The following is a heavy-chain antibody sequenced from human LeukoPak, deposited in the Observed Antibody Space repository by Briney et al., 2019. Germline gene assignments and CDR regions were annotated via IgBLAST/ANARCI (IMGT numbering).Heavy chain of an antibody. CDR1: GFTFSSYS. V-gene: IGHV3-21*01. J-gene: IGHJ4*02. CDR2: ISSSSSSYI. D-gene: IGHD3-22*01. Sequence: GGSLRLSCAASGFTFSSYSMNWVRQAPGKGLEWVSSISSSSSSYIYYADSVKGRFTISRDNAKNSLYLQMNSLRAEDTAVYYCAREGGRSKKYYYDSSGDGYFDYWGQGTLVTVSS. CDR3: AREGGRSKKYYYDSSGDGYFDY.